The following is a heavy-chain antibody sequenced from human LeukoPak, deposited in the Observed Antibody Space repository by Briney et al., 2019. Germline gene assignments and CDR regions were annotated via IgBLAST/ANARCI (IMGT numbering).Heavy chain of an antibody. CDR3: TTVPLRYFDWLLLSYYYYGMDV. CDR2: IKSKTDGGTT. V-gene: IGHV3-15*01. J-gene: IGHJ6*02. D-gene: IGHD3-9*01. CDR1: GFTFSNAW. Sequence: GGSLRLSCAASGFTFSNAWMSWVRQAPGKGLEWVGRIKSKTDGGTTDYAAPVKGRFTISRDDSKNTLYLQMNSLKTEDTAVYYCTTVPLRYFDWLLLSYYYYGMDVWGQGTTVTVSS.